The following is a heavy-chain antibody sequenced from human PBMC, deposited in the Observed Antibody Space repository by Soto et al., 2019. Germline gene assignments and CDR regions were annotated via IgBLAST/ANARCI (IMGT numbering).Heavy chain of an antibody. J-gene: IGHJ4*02. D-gene: IGHD3-16*01. CDR1: GLTFSSYG. CDR2: IWHDGGNK. Sequence: SLRLSCAASGLTFSSYGMPWVRQAPGKGLEWVAFIWHDGGNKFYAESVKGRFTISRDNSKNTLYLQMTSLSAEDTAMYYCARDGDVNTGFGKDYWGQGTLVTVSS. V-gene: IGHV3-33*01. CDR3: ARDGDVNTGFGKDY.